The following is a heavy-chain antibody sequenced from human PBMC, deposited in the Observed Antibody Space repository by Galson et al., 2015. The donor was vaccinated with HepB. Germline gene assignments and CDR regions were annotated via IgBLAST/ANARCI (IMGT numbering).Heavy chain of an antibody. V-gene: IGHV3-66*01. CDR1: GLAVSDNY. Sequence: SLRLSCAASGLAVSDNYMAWFRPAPGQGLEWVSVIYSSGPTYYADSVKGRFIISRDNSQNMVFLQMNSLRVEDTAVYYCVRDRRLDYYGLDVWGQGTTVTVSS. CDR2: IYSSGPT. CDR3: VRDRRLDYYGLDV. J-gene: IGHJ6*01.